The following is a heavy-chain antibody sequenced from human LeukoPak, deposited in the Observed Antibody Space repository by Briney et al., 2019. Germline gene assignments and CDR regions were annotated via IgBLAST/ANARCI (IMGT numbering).Heavy chain of an antibody. Sequence: TGGSLRLSCAASGFTFSSYAMNWVRLAPGKGLEWVSIISSSGGRTYYADSVKGRFTISRDNSKNTLYLQMNSLRVEDTAVYYCAKVKVSGYDKGYFDYWGQGTLVTVSS. D-gene: IGHD3-3*01. J-gene: IGHJ4*02. CDR1: GFTFSSYA. CDR2: ISSSGGRT. V-gene: IGHV3-23*01. CDR3: AKVKVSGYDKGYFDY.